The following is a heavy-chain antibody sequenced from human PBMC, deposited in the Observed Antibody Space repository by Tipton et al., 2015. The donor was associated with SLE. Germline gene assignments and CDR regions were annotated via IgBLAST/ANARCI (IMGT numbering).Heavy chain of an antibody. V-gene: IGHV1-2*02. CDR2: INPNSGDT. CDR3: ARVGGRFGEFHVDY. D-gene: IGHD3-10*01. CDR1: GYTFTGYY. Sequence: QSGAEVKKPGASVKVSCKASGYTFTGYYLHWVRQAPGQGLEWMGWINPNSGDTHYARKFQGRVTMTRDRSISTASMELSRLTADDRAVYYCARVGGRFGEFHVDYGGQGTLVSASS. J-gene: IGHJ4*02.